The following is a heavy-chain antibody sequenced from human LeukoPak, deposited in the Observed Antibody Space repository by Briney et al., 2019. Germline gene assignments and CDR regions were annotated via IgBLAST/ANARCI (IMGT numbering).Heavy chain of an antibody. CDR3: ARDSDDSSGYGDAFDI. D-gene: IGHD3-22*01. CDR1: GYTFTGYY. J-gene: IGHJ3*02. Sequence: SVKVSCKASGYTFTGYYMHWVRQAPGQGLEWMGGIIPIFGTANYAQKFQGRVTITADKSTSTAYMELSSLRSEDTAVYYCARDSDDSSGYGDAFDIWGQGTMVTVSS. CDR2: IIPIFGTA. V-gene: IGHV1-69*06.